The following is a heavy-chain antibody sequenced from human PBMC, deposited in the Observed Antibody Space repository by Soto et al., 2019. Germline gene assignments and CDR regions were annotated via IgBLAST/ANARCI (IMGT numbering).Heavy chain of an antibody. J-gene: IGHJ4*02. CDR3: AKELYYDSSGYSLFDY. D-gene: IGHD3-22*01. CDR1: GFTFSSYA. V-gene: IGHV3-23*01. CDR2: ISGSGGST. Sequence: EVQLLESGGGLVQPGGSLRLSCAASGFTFSSYAMSWVRQARGKGLEWVSAISGSGGSTYYADSVKGRFTISRDNSKNTLYLQMNSLRAEDTAVYYCAKELYYDSSGYSLFDYWGQGTLVTVSS.